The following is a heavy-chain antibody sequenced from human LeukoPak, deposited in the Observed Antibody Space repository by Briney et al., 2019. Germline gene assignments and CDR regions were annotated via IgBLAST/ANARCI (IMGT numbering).Heavy chain of an antibody. CDR1: GFGFSRYA. J-gene: IGHJ4*02. CDR2: ISYDGSNK. D-gene: IGHD3-22*01. V-gene: IGHV3-30*18. CDR3: AKPYYYGNSAHYFFDY. Sequence: GGSLRLSCVTSGFGFSRYAMHWVRQAPGKGLERVAVISYDGSNKEFADSVKGRFTISRDNSKNTLYLQMNSLRAEDTAVFYCAKPYYYGNSAHYFFDYWGQGTLVTVSS.